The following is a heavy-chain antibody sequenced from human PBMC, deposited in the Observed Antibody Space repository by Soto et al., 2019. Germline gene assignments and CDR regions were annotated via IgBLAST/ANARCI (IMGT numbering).Heavy chain of an antibody. CDR2: IYYSGST. CDR3: ASQPTRYYGMDV. CDR1: GGSISSGDYY. V-gene: IGHV4-30-4*01. Sequence: PSETLSLTCTVSGGSISSGDYYWSWIRQPPGKGLEWIGYIYYSGSTYYNPSLKSRVTISVDTSKNQFSLKLSSVTAADTAVYYCASQPTRYYGMDVWGQGTTVTVSS. J-gene: IGHJ6*02.